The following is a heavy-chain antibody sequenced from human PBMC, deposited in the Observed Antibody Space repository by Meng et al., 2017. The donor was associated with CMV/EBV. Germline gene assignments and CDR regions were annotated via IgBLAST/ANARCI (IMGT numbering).Heavy chain of an antibody. D-gene: IGHD3-22*01. V-gene: IGHV1-69*05. J-gene: IGHJ4*02. CDR2: IIPIFGTA. CDR1: GGTFSSYA. Sequence: SVKVSCKASGGTFSSYAISWVRQAPGQGLEWMGGIIPIFGTANYAQKFQGRVTITTDESTSTAYMELSSLRSEDTAVYYCAKDSGYLSSVLDYWGQGTLVTVSS. CDR3: AKDSGYLSSVLDY.